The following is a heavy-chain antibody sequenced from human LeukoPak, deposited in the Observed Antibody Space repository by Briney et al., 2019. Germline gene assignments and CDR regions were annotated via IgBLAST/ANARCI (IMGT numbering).Heavy chain of an antibody. CDR3: ARSAYNYGYVYFDH. CDR2: IDPNSDNI. CDR1: GYTFTGYY. J-gene: IGHJ4*02. D-gene: IGHD5-18*01. V-gene: IGHV1-2*02. Sequence: ASVKVSCKASGYTFTGYYMHWVRQAPGQGLEWMGWIDPNSDNIRYSETFKDRVTMTRDTSTNTAYMELSWLRSDDTAVYYCARSAYNYGYVYFDHWGQGTLVTVSS.